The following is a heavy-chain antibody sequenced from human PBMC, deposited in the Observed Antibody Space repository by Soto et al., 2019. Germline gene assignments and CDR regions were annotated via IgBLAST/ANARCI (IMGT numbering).Heavy chain of an antibody. CDR3: ARVTGEGLRLALGY. D-gene: IGHD5-12*01. V-gene: IGHV1-2*02. CDR1: Y. Sequence: YRHWVRQAIGQGLEWMGWINPNSGGTNYAQKFQGRVTMTRDTSISTAYMELSRLRSDDTAVYYCARVTGEGLRLALGYWGQGTLVPVSS. CDR2: INPNSGGT. J-gene: IGHJ4*02.